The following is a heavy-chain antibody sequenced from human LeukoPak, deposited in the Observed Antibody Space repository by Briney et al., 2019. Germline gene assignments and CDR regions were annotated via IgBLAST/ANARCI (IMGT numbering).Heavy chain of an antibody. CDR3: ARGVKTIAARPPYFDY. CDR1: GFTFSSYS. Sequence: GGSLRLSCAASGFTFSSYSMNWVRQAPGKGLEWVSSISSGSSYIYYADSVKGRFTISRDNAKNTLYLQMNSLRAEDTAVYYCARGVKTIAARPPYFDYWGQGTLVTVSS. D-gene: IGHD6-6*01. V-gene: IGHV3-21*06. CDR2: ISSGSSYI. J-gene: IGHJ4*02.